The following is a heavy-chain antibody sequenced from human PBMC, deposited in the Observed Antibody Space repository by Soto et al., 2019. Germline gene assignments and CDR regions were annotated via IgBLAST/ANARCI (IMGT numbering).Heavy chain of an antibody. V-gene: IGHV4-34*01. CDR2: INHSGST. CDR3: ARGPGYYYYYYMDV. J-gene: IGHJ6*03. Sequence: PSETLSLTCAVYGGSFSGYYWSWIRQPPGKGLEWIGEINHSGSTNYNPSLKSRVTISVDTSKNQFSLKLSSVTAADTAVYYCARGPGYYYYYYMDVWGKGTTVTVSS. CDR1: GGSFSGYY.